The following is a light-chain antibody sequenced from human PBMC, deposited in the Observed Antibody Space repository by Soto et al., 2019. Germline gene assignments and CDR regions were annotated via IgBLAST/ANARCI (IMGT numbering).Light chain of an antibody. CDR2: GAS. CDR1: QSVSRY. V-gene: IGKV3D-15*01. CDR3: QQYNGYSRT. Sequence: EIVLTQSPATLPLSPGERATLSCRASQSVSRYLAWYQHKPGQAPRLLIYGASSRATGIPDRFSGSGSGTEFTLTISSMQPDDLATFYCQQYNGYSRTFRQVTKLGIK. J-gene: IGKJ1*01.